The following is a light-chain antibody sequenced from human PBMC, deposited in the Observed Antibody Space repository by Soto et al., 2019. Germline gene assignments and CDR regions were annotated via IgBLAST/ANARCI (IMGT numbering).Light chain of an antibody. Sequence: QAVVTQEPSLTVSPGGTVTLTCGSSTGAVTSSHFCYWIQQKPGQAPRTLIYNTNNKHSWTPARFSASLLGGKAALTLSGAQPEDEADYYCLLAYHGARLFGGGTKLTVL. J-gene: IGLJ2*01. CDR2: NTN. CDR3: LLAYHGARL. V-gene: IGLV7-46*01. CDR1: TGAVTSSHF.